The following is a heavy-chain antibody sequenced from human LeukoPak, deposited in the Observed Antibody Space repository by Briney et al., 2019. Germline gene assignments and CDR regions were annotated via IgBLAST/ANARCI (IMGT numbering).Heavy chain of an antibody. CDR1: GDSISSTSYY. Sequence: SETLSLTCTVSGDSISSTSYYWGWIRQPPGKGLEWIGSIYYRGTTYYNPSVKSRVAISVDMPKNQFSLKLGSVTAADTAVYYCARQGTVITPFDYWGQGTLVAVSS. J-gene: IGHJ4*02. CDR3: ARQGTVITPFDY. CDR2: IYYRGTT. V-gene: IGHV4-39*01. D-gene: IGHD4-17*01.